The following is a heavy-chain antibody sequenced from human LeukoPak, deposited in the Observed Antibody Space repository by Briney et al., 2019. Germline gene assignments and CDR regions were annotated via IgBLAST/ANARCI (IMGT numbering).Heavy chain of an antibody. J-gene: IGHJ6*02. CDR2: IKSKTDGGTT. CDR1: GFTFSNAW. CDR3: TTAAFTVTLYYYYGMDV. V-gene: IGHV3-15*01. Sequence: GGSLRLSCAASGFTFSNAWMSWVRQAPGKGLEWVGRIKSKTDGGTTDYAAPVKGRFTISRDDSKNTLYLQMNSLKTEDTAAYYCTTAAFTVTLYYYYGMDVWGQGTTVTVSS. D-gene: IGHD4-11*01.